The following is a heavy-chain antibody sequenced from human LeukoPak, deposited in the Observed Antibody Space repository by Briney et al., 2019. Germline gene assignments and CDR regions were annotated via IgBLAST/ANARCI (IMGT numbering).Heavy chain of an antibody. J-gene: IGHJ4*02. Sequence: GGSLRLSCAASGFTFSRYWMSWVRQAPGKGLEWVANIKEDGSEKYYVDSVKGRFTISRDNAKNPVYLQMNSLRAEDTAVYYCARGWGSSTSCYDYWGQGTLVTVSS. CDR1: GFTFSRYW. CDR3: ARGWGSSTSCYDY. V-gene: IGHV3-7*01. CDR2: IKEDGSEK. D-gene: IGHD2-2*01.